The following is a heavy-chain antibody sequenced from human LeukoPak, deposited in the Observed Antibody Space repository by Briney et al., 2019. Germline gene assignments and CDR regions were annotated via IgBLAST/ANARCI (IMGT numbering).Heavy chain of an antibody. V-gene: IGHV4-31*03. D-gene: IGHD2-2*01. J-gene: IGHJ1*01. CDR2: IYYSGST. CDR3: ARNGCSSTSCHPQH. Sequence: SETLSLTCTVSGGSISSSSYYWGWIRQPPGKGLEWIGYIYYSGSTYYNPSLKSRVTISVDTSKNQFSLKLSSVTAADTAVYYCARNGCSSTSCHPQHWGQGTLVTVSS. CDR1: GGSISSSSYY.